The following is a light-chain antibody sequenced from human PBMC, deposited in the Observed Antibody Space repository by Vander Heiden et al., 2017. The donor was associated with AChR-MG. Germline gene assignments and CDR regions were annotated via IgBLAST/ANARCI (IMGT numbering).Light chain of an antibody. CDR1: SLRSYY. CDR3: NSRDSSGNHLV. V-gene: IGLV3-19*01. Sequence: SSELTQDPAVSMALGQTVRITCQGDSLRSYYASWYQQKPGQAPVRVIYGKNNRPSGIPDRFSGSSSGNTASLTITGAQAEDEADYYCNSRDSSGNHLVFGGGTKLTVL. CDR2: GKN. J-gene: IGLJ2*01.